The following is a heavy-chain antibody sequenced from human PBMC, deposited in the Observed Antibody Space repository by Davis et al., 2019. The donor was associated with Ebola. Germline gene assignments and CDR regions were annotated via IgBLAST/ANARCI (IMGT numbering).Heavy chain of an antibody. CDR1: GGSISGANYY. D-gene: IGHD4-17*01. CDR3: ARDLQPYGDYVTPYYGMDV. V-gene: IGHV4-30-4*01. CDR2: IYYSGST. J-gene: IGHJ6*04. Sequence: MPSETLSLTCTVSGGSISGANYYWSWIRQPPGKGLEWIGFIYYSGSTYYNPSFESRVTMSVDTSKNQFSLKLTSVTAADTAVYYCARDLQPYGDYVTPYYGMDVWGKGTTVTVSS.